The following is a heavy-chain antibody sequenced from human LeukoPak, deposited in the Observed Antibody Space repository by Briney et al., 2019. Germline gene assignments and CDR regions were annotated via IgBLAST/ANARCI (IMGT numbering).Heavy chain of an antibody. J-gene: IGHJ5*02. D-gene: IGHD3-10*01. V-gene: IGHV3-30*02. CDR2: IRHDGSDK. Sequence: GGSLRLSCAASGFTFSSYWMHWVRQAPGKGLEWVAFIRHDGSDKYYIDSVKDRFIISRDNSKNTLYLQMNSLRTEDTAVYYCATEFNYYGSGSYSWGQGTLVTVSS. CDR1: GFTFSSYW. CDR3: ATEFNYYGSGSYS.